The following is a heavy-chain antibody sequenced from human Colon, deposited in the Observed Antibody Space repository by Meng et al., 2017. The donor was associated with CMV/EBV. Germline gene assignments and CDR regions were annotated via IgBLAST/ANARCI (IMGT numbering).Heavy chain of an antibody. Sequence: GESLKISCAASGFTFSDHYMDWVRQAPGKGLEWVGRTRNKANSYTTEYAASVKGRFTISRDDSKNSLYLQMNSLKTEDTAVYYCARGAKRGTQYYYYGMDVWGQGTTVTVSS. J-gene: IGHJ6*02. CDR2: TRNKANSYTT. V-gene: IGHV3-72*01. D-gene: IGHD1-14*01. CDR1: GFTFSDHY. CDR3: ARGAKRGTQYYYYGMDV.